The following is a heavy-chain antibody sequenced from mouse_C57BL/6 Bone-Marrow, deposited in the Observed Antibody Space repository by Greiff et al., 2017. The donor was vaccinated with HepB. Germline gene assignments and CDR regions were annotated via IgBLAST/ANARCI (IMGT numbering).Heavy chain of an antibody. J-gene: IGHJ2*01. Sequence: EVKLQESGGGLVKPGGSLKLSCAASGFTFSSYAMSWVRQTPEKRLEWVATISDGGSYTYYPDNVKGRFTISRDNAKNNLYLQMSHLKSEDTAMYYCARDPLYYFDYWGQGTTLTVSS. CDR2: ISDGGSYT. CDR3: ARDPLYYFDY. CDR1: GFTFSSYA. D-gene: IGHD6-1*01. V-gene: IGHV5-4*01.